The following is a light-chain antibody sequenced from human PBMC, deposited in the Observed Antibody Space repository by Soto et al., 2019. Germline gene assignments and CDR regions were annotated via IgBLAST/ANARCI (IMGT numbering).Light chain of an antibody. CDR1: RRVSSSY. V-gene: IGKV3-20*01. J-gene: IGKJ5*01. CDR2: GAS. CDR3: QQYGSSPIT. Sequence: ESPGTLSLSPGDRANVSCRTRRRVSSSYLAWYQHKPGQAPRLLIHGASSRATGIPDRISGSGSGTDFTLTISSLEPEDFAVYYCQQYGSSPITFGQGTLLEIK.